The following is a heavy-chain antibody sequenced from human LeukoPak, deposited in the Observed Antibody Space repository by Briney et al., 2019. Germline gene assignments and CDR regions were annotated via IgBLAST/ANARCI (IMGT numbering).Heavy chain of an antibody. D-gene: IGHD2-15*01. CDR2: IYYSGST. J-gene: IGHJ4*02. V-gene: IGHV4-59*01. CDR3: ARDCSGTSCHLY. CDR1: GGSISSYY. Sequence: MSSETLSLTCTVSGGSISSYYWSWIRQPPGKGLEWIGYIYYSGSTNYNPSLKSRVTISVDTSKNQFSLKLSSVTAADTAVYYCARDCSGTSCHLYWGQGTLVTVSS.